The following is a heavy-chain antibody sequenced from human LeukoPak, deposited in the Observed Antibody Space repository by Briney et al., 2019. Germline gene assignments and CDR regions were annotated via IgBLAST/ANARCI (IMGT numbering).Heavy chain of an antibody. Sequence: GGSLRLSCAASGFTFSSYAMSWVRQAPGKGLEWASSISSSSSYIYYADSVKGRFTISRDNAKNSLYLQMNSLRAEDTAVYYCARGVSMTSWGPGGWQRSRDDAFDIWGQGTMVTVSS. J-gene: IGHJ3*02. CDR2: ISSSSSYI. CDR1: GFTFSSYA. V-gene: IGHV3-21*01. CDR3: ARGVSMTSWGPGGWQRSRDDAFDI. D-gene: IGHD2-2*01.